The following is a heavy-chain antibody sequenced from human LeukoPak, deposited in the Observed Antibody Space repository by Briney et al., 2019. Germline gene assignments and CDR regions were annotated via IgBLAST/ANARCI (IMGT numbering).Heavy chain of an antibody. V-gene: IGHV3-21*01. Sequence: GGSLRLSCAASGFTFSSYSMNWVRQAPGKGLEWVSSISSSSSYIYYADSVKGRFTISRDNAKNSLYLQMNSLRAEDTAVYYCARVGATSWSPAHAFDIWGQGTMVTVSS. CDR3: ARVGATSWSPAHAFDI. J-gene: IGHJ3*02. CDR2: ISSSSSYI. D-gene: IGHD2-2*01. CDR1: GFTFSSYS.